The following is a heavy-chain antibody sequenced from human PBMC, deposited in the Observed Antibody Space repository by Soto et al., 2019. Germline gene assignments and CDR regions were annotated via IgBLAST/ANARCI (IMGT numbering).Heavy chain of an antibody. CDR1: GYSFTNYW. V-gene: IGHV5-10-1*01. Sequence: GESLKISCKGSGYSFTNYWIAWVRQKPGKGLEWMGRIDPSDSQTYYSPSFRGHVTISVIKSITTVFLQWSSLRASDTAMYYCARQIYDSDTGPNFQYYFDSWGQGTPVTVSS. CDR2: IDPSDSQT. CDR3: ARQIYDSDTGPNFQYYFDS. J-gene: IGHJ4*02. D-gene: IGHD3-22*01.